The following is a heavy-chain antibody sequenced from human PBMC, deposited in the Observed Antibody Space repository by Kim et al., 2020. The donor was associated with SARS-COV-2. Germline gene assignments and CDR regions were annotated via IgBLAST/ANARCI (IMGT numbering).Heavy chain of an antibody. Sequence: YADSVKGRVTISRDNSQNTVYQQMNSLRADDPAKYYCAKGSGRDGYKFDFWGQGMLVTVSS. V-gene: IGHV3-23*01. D-gene: IGHD3-10*01. CDR3: AKGSGRDGYKFDF. J-gene: IGHJ4*02.